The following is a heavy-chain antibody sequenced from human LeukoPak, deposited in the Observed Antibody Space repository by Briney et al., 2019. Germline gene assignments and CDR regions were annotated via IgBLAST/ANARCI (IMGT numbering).Heavy chain of an antibody. CDR1: GFTFSNYW. CDR2: IKQDESEK. V-gene: IGHV3-7*03. J-gene: IGHJ4*02. CDR3: ARDQYDTWSRRENFDS. Sequence: PGGSLRLSCVFSGFTFSNYWMSWVRQAPGKGLEWVANIKQDESEKHYVDSVKGRFTISRDNAKNSLYLQMNSLRAEDTAVFYCARDQYDTWSRRENFDSWGQGTLVIVSS. D-gene: IGHD3-3*01.